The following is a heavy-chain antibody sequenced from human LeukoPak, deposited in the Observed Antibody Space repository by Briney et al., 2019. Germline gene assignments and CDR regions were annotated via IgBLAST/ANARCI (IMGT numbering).Heavy chain of an antibody. CDR3: ARARGVSTGYRPIDY. V-gene: IGHV3-33*01. CDR1: GFTFSTSG. D-gene: IGHD3-22*01. J-gene: IGHJ4*02. Sequence: GRSLRLSCAASGFTFSTSGMHWVRQAPGKGLEWVAVIWYDGSNKHYAESVKGRFSISRDNSKSTLYLQMNSLRAEDTAVYYCARARGVSTGYRPIDYWGQGTLVTVSS. CDR2: IWYDGSNK.